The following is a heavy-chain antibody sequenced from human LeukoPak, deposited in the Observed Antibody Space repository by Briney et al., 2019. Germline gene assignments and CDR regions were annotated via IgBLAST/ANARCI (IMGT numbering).Heavy chain of an antibody. D-gene: IGHD2-15*01. CDR2: ISAYNGNT. CDR1: GYTFTSYG. J-gene: IGHJ4*02. CDR3: ARDRCSGGSCAFDY. V-gene: IGHV1-18*01. Sequence: ASVKVSCKASGYTFTSYGISWLRQPPGQGREWMGWISAYNGNTNYAQKLQGRVTMTTATSTSTAYMEVRSLRSDDTAVYYCARDRCSGGSCAFDYWGQGSLVTVSS.